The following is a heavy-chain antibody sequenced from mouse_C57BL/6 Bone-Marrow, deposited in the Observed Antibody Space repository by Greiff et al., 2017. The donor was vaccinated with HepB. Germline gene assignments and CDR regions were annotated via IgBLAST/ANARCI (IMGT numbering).Heavy chain of an antibody. CDR1: GYTFTSYW. CDR3: ARTLYDGDYFDY. CDR2: IYPGSGST. D-gene: IGHD2-3*01. J-gene: IGHJ2*01. Sequence: VQLQQPGAELVKPGASVKMSCKASGYTFTSYWITWVKQRPGQGLEWIGDIYPGSGSTNYNEKFKSKATLTVDKSSSTAYMQLSSLTSEDSAVYYCARTLYDGDYFDYWGQGTTLTVSS. V-gene: IGHV1-55*01.